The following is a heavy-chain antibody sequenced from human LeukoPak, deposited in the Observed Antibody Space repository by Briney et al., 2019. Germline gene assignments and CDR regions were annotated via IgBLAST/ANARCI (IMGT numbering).Heavy chain of an antibody. V-gene: IGHV1-2*02. CDR3: ASIAAAGNEYFDY. CDR2: INPNSGGT. J-gene: IGHJ4*02. Sequence: ASVKVSCKASGYTLTGYYMHWVRQAPGQGLEWMGWINPNSGGTNYAQKFQGRVTMTRDTSISTAYMELSRLRSDDTAVYYCASIAAAGNEYFDYWGQGTLVTVSS. D-gene: IGHD6-13*01. CDR1: GYTLTGYY.